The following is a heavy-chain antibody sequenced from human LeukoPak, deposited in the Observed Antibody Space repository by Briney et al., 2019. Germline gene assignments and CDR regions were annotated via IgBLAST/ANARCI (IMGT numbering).Heavy chain of an antibody. Sequence: GGSLRLSCAASGFTFRNYAMSWVRQAPGKGLEWVSTISGSGGGGHYADSAKGQFTISRDNSKNTLYLQMNSLRAEDTAIYYCAKDRGLDYSDSSGYGLDDAFDIWGQGTMVTVSS. CDR2: ISGSGGGG. D-gene: IGHD3-22*01. CDR1: GFTFRNYA. J-gene: IGHJ3*02. CDR3: AKDRGLDYSDSSGYGLDDAFDI. V-gene: IGHV3-23*01.